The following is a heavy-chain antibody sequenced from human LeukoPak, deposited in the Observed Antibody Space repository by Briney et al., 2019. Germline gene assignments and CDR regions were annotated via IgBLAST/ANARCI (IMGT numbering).Heavy chain of an antibody. CDR2: IIPIFGTA. CDR3: ARSRPSGFIDYWDY. D-gene: IGHD4/OR15-4a*01. J-gene: IGHJ4*02. V-gene: IGHV1-69*06. CDR1: EGTFTSYA. Sequence: SVKVSCKASEGTFTSYAISWVRQAPGQGREWMGRIIPIFGTANYAQKFLGRVTITADKSTSTVYMELSSLRSEDTAVYYCARSRPSGFIDYWDYWGQGTLVTVSS.